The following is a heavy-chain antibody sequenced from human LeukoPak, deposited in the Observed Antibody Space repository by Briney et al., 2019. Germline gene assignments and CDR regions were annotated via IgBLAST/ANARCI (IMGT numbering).Heavy chain of an antibody. V-gene: IGHV3-7*01. CDR1: GFTFSTYW. Sequence: GGSLRLSCAASGFTFSTYWMDGGRQAPGKGREWVASIKEDGSDTNYVGSVRGRFTVSRDNTTTSLYLQMNSLRADATAVYYCASDRAYSQFDYWGQGTLVTVSS. D-gene: IGHD2-15*01. J-gene: IGHJ4*02. CDR3: ASDRAYSQFDY. CDR2: IKEDGSDT.